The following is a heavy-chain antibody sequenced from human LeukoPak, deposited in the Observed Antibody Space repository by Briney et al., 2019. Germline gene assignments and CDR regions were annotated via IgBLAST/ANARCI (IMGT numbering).Heavy chain of an antibody. CDR3: AREYGSSHSFDP. Sequence: SETLSLTCAVSGGSISSSNWWSWVRRPPGKGREWIGEIYHSGNTNYNPSLKSRVTISIDKSKNQFSLKLSSVTAADTAIYYCAREYGSSHSFDPWGQGTLVTVSS. CDR2: IYHSGNT. J-gene: IGHJ5*02. CDR1: GGSISSSNW. D-gene: IGHD6-13*01. V-gene: IGHV4/OR15-8*02.